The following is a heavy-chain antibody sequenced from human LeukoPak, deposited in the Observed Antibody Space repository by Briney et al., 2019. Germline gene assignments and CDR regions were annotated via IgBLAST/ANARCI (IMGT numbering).Heavy chain of an antibody. CDR1: GGTFSSYA. D-gene: IGHD6-6*01. J-gene: IGHJ5*02. CDR2: IIPIFGTA. Sequence: SVKVSCKASGGTFSSYAISWARQAPGQGLEWMGGIIPIFGTANYAQKFQGRVTITTDESTSTAYMELSSLRSEDTAVYYCASSPRGSIAARPWFDPWGQGTLVTVSS. V-gene: IGHV1-69*05. CDR3: ASSPRGSIAARPWFDP.